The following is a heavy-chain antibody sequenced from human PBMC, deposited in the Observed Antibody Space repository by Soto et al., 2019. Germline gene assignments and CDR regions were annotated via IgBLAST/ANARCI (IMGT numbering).Heavy chain of an antibody. V-gene: IGHV3-66*01. CDR3: VREPRYCSGGSCSIMGAAFDN. CDR1: GFTVTDIY. J-gene: IGHJ3*02. CDR2: IYNEFT. D-gene: IGHD2-15*01. Sequence: EVQLVESGGGLVQPGGSLRLSCVASGFTVTDIYMNWVRQAPGKGLEWVSVIYNEFTDYADSVRGRFSISTDSAKNAMYIQMNSKRAEDSAVYYCVREPRYCSGGSCSIMGAAFDNWGQGTMVTVSS.